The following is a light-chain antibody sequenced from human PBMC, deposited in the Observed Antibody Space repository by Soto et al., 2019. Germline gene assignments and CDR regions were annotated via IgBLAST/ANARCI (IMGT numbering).Light chain of an antibody. Sequence: QSALTQPTSVSGSPGQSITISCTGNHNDIGTYDYVSWYRQHPGRAPRLLIHGVTTRPSGISGRFSASKSGLTASLTISGLQPEDEADYYCSSFTSNRIYVFGPGTKVTV. CDR2: GVT. V-gene: IGLV2-14*03. CDR3: SSFTSNRIYV. CDR1: HNDIGTYDY. J-gene: IGLJ1*01.